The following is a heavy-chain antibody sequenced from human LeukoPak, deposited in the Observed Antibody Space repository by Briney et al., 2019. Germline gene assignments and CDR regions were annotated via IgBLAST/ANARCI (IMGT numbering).Heavy chain of an antibody. Sequence: SETLSLTCTVSGGSISNKNYYWGWVRQPPGKGLEWIGYTHRSGSAYYNPSLKSRVTISVDTSKNQCSLKLVSVTAADTAVYYCARGEAPRSCFDCWGQGTLVTVSS. CDR1: GGSISNKNYY. CDR3: ARGEAPRSCFDC. D-gene: IGHD6-6*01. CDR2: THRSGSA. J-gene: IGHJ4*02. V-gene: IGHV4-39*07.